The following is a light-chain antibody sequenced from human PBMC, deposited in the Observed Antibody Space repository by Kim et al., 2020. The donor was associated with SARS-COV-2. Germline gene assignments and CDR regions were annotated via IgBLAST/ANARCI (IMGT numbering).Light chain of an antibody. CDR1: SGSIDDNY. J-gene: IGLJ2*01. Sequence: NFMLTQPHSVSESPGKTVTISCTRSSGSIDDNYVQWYQQRPGGVPTTVIYEDDQRPSGVPDRFSGSIDNSSNSASLTISGQRAEDEADYYCQSYNSDNVLFGGGTQLTVL. CDR2: EDD. CDR3: QSYNSDNVL. V-gene: IGLV6-57*04.